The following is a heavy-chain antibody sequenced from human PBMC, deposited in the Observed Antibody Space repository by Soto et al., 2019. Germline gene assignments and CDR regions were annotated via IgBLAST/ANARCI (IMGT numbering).Heavy chain of an antibody. V-gene: IGHV3-23*01. CDR3: AKDEGQDYDFLEWFSAFDI. Sequence: EVQLLESGGGLVQPGGSLRLSCAASGFTFSSYAMSWVRQAPGKGLEWVSAISGSGGSTYYADSVKGRFTISRDNSKNTLYLQMHSLRAEDTAVYYCAKDEGQDYDFLEWFSAFDIWGQGTMVTVSS. CDR2: ISGSGGST. D-gene: IGHD3-3*01. J-gene: IGHJ3*02. CDR1: GFTFSSYA.